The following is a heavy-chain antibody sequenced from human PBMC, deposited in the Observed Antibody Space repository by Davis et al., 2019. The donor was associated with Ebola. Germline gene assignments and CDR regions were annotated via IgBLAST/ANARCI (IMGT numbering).Heavy chain of an antibody. J-gene: IGHJ4*02. D-gene: IGHD1-14*01. CDR2: IYYSGTT. CDR1: GGSVNTGSYY. Sequence: MPSETLSLPCTVPGGSVNTGSYYWGCVRQAPGKGLEWLGSIYYSGTTFYNPSLNSRATISIHTSKNHFSLRLTSVTAADTAVYYCARQGGPETTLDSWGRGMLVTVSS. V-gene: IGHV4-39*01. CDR3: ARQGGPETTLDS.